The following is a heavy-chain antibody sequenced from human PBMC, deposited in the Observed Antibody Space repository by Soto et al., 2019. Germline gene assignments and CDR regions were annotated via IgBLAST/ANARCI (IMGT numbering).Heavy chain of an antibody. CDR2: IDGSGGIT. CDR3: VKNSGWFNT. Sequence: QLLQSGGGLVQPGGSLTLSCAASGFTFGTTDMSWVRQAPGEGLEWVSTIDGSGGITYYADSVKGRFTISRDNSRNTVYLQMNSLRVDDTALYYGVKNSGWFNTWGQGALVTVSS. D-gene: IGHD3-10*01. V-gene: IGHV3-23*01. J-gene: IGHJ5*02. CDR1: GFTFGTTD.